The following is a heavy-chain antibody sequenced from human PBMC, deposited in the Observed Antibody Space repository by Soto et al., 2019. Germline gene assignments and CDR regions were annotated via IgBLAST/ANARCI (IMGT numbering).Heavy chain of an antibody. CDR3: ARAHFPDIPHCPDY. CDR1: GFTFSSYG. CDR2: IWYDGSNK. Sequence: PGGSLRLSCAASGFTFSSYGMHWVRQAPGKGLEWVAVIWYDGSNKYYADSVKGRFTISRDNSKNTLYLQMNSLRAEDTAVYYCARAHFPDIPHCPDYWGQGTLVTVSS. V-gene: IGHV3-33*01. J-gene: IGHJ4*02. D-gene: IGHD2-15*01.